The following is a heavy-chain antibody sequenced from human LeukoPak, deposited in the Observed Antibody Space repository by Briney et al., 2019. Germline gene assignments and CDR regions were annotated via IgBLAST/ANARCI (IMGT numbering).Heavy chain of an antibody. V-gene: IGHV3-23*01. Sequence: GGSLRLSCAASGFTFNSYAMSWVRQTPGKGLEWVSAISGSGGNTYYADSVKGRFTISRDNAKNSLYLQMNSLRPEDTALYYCAKATDYYYMDVWGKGTTVTISS. CDR1: GFTFNSYA. CDR2: ISGSGGNT. D-gene: IGHD2-21*02. CDR3: AKATDYYYMDV. J-gene: IGHJ6*03.